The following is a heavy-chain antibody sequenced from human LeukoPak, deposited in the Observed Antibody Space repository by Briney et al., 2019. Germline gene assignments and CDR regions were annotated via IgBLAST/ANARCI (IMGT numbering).Heavy chain of an antibody. CDR3: ARVAVAGTNLYFAY. V-gene: IGHV3-30*04. Sequence: GGSLRLSCAASGFTFSSYAMHWVRQAPGKGLEWVAVISYDGSNKYYADSVKGRFTISRDNSKNTLYLQMNSLRAEDTAVYYCARVAVAGTNLYFAYWGQGTLVTVSS. J-gene: IGHJ4*02. D-gene: IGHD6-19*01. CDR2: ISYDGSNK. CDR1: GFTFSSYA.